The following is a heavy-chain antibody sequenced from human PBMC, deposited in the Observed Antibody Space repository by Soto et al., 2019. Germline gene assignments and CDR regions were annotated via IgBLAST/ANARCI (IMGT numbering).Heavy chain of an antibody. D-gene: IGHD5-12*01. Sequence: QVQLVQSGAEVKKPGASVKVSCKASGYTISTYDINWVRQAAGQGLEWMGWMSPASGDTGYAPSFQGRVAMTRNISINTAYLELSGLKTEDTSLYFCARDIMAPWGQGTHVTVSS. CDR2: MSPASGDT. CDR3: ARDIMAP. J-gene: IGHJ5*02. V-gene: IGHV1-8*01. CDR1: GYTISTYD.